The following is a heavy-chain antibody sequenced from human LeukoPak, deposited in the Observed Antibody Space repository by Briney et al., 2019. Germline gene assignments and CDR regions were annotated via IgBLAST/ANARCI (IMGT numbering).Heavy chain of an antibody. Sequence: GGSLRLSCAASGFTLSSYAMSWVRQAPGKGLEWVAAMSDTGNTYHAESVRGRFTISRDNSKNTLYLQMNSLRAEDTALYYCARDFRPVVGVAGTFDYRGQGTLVTVSS. CDR1: GFTLSSYA. CDR2: MSDTGNT. D-gene: IGHD6-13*01. J-gene: IGHJ4*02. V-gene: IGHV3-23*01. CDR3: ARDFRPVVGVAGTFDY.